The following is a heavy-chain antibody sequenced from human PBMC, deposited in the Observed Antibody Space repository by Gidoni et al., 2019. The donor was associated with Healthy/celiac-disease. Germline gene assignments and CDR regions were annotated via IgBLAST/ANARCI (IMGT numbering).Heavy chain of an antibody. CDR1: GFTFSSYA. Sequence: EVQLLEPGGGLVQPGASLRLSCAASGFTFSSYAMSWVRQAPGKGLEWVSAISGSGGSTYYADSVKGRFTISRDNSKNTLYLQMNSLRAEDTAVYYCAKDLYGDYEGLGFDYWGQGTLVTVSS. V-gene: IGHV3-23*01. CDR3: AKDLYGDYEGLGFDY. D-gene: IGHD4-17*01. CDR2: ISGSGGST. J-gene: IGHJ4*02.